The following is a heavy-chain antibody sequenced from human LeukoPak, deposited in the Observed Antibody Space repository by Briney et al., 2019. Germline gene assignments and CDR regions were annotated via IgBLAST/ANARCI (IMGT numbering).Heavy chain of an antibody. CDR3: ALGGSSYWPSNWFDP. CDR2: IDPSDSYT. Sequence: HGESLRISCKGSGYSFTSYWISWVRQMPGKGLEWMGRIDPSDSYTNYSLSFQGHVTISADKSISTAYLQWSSLKASDTAMYYCALGGSSYWPSNWFDPWGQGTLVTVSS. D-gene: IGHD5-18*01. J-gene: IGHJ5*02. CDR1: GYSFTSYW. V-gene: IGHV5-10-1*01.